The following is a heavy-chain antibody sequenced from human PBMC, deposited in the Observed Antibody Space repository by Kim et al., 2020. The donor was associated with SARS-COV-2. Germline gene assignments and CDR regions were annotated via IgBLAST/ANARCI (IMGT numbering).Heavy chain of an antibody. V-gene: IGHV1-3*01. Sequence: TKSSQKFQGRVTITRDTSASTAYMGLSSLRSEDTAVDYCALVGAPGYFDYWGQGTLVTVSS. D-gene: IGHD1-26*01. J-gene: IGHJ4*02. CDR2: T. CDR3: ALVGAPGYFDY.